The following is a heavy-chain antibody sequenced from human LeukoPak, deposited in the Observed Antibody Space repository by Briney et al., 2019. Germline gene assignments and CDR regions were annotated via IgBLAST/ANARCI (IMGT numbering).Heavy chain of an antibody. CDR3: AGAEDDFWSGYLNWFDP. V-gene: IGHV1-2*06. Sequence: ASVKVSCKASGYTFTGYYMHWVRQAPGQGLEWMGRINPNSGGTNYAQKFQGRVTMTRDTSISTAYMELSRLRSDDTAVYYCAGAEDDFWSGYLNWFDPWGQGTLVTVSS. J-gene: IGHJ5*02. CDR1: GYTFTGYY. D-gene: IGHD3-3*01. CDR2: INPNSGGT.